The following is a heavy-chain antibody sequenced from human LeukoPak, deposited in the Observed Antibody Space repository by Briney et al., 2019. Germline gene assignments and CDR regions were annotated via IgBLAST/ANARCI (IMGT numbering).Heavy chain of an antibody. CDR3: IWFGESNDY. CDR1: GYTFTNNW. V-gene: IGHV3-15*01. J-gene: IGHJ4*02. D-gene: IGHD3-10*01. CDR2: IKSKTDGGTT. Sequence: PGGSLRLSCEASGYTFTNNWMTWFRQAPGKGLEWVGRIKSKTDGGTTDYAAPVKGRFTISRDDSKNTLYLQMNSLKTEDTAVYYCIWFGESNDYWGQGTLVTVSS.